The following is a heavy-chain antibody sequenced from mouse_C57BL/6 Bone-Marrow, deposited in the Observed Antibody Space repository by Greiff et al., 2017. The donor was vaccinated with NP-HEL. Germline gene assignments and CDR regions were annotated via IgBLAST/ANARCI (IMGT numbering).Heavy chain of an antibody. Sequence: QVQLQQSGPELVKPGASVKISCKASGYAFSSSWMNWVKQRPGKGLEWIGRIYPGDGDTNYNGKFKGKATLTADKSSSTAYMQLSSLTYEDSAVYFCARSHYSNHEACAMDYWGQGTSVTVSS. J-gene: IGHJ4*01. V-gene: IGHV1-82*01. CDR3: ARSHYSNHEACAMDY. D-gene: IGHD2-5*01. CDR1: GYAFSSSW. CDR2: IYPGDGDT.